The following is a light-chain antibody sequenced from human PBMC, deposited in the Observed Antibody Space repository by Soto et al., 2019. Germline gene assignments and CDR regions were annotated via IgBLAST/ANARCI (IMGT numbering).Light chain of an antibody. V-gene: IGLV1-40*01. J-gene: IGLJ1*01. CDR2: ANS. CDR1: SSNIGAGYD. CDR3: QSYDSSLRGSV. Sequence: QSVLTQPPSVSGAPGQGVTISCTGSSSNIGAGYDVHWYQHLPGTAPKLLIYANSDRPSGVPDRFSGSRSGTSASLAVSGLQAEDEADYYCQSYDSSLRGSVFGTGTKLTVL.